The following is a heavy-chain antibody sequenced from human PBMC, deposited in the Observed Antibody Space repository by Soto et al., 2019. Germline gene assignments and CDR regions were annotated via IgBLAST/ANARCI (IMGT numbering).Heavy chain of an antibody. J-gene: IGHJ6*02. D-gene: IGHD3-10*01. V-gene: IGHV1-18*01. Sequence: QVPLVQSGAEVKKPGASVKVSCKASGYTFTSYGISWVRQAPGQGLEWMGWISAYNGNTNYAQKLQGRVTMTTDTYSRTAYMELRSLRSDDTAVDYCARDADYYGSGSYIHYYYGMDVWGQGTTVTVSS. CDR3: ARDADYYGSGSYIHYYYGMDV. CDR1: GYTFTSYG. CDR2: ISAYNGNT.